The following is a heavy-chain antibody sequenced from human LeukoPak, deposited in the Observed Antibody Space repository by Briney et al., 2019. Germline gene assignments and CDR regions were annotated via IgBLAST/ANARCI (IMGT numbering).Heavy chain of an antibody. CDR1: GFTFSSYE. CDR3: AELGITMIGGV. CDR2: ISSSGSTI. D-gene: IGHD3-10*02. V-gene: IGHV3-48*03. J-gene: IGHJ6*04. Sequence: PGGSLRLSCAASGFTFSSYEMNWVRQAPGKGLEWVSYISSSGSTIYYAYYVKGRFTISRDNAKNLLYLQMNSLRAEDTAVYYCAELGITMIGGVWGKGTTVTISS.